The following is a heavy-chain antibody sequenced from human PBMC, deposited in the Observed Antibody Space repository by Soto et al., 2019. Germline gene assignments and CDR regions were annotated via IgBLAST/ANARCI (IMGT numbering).Heavy chain of an antibody. CDR3: ARAPSNAWYLFDY. D-gene: IGHD6-13*01. V-gene: IGHV1-46*01. J-gene: IGHJ4*02. CDR2: IDPDGGST. CDR1: GYTFSSYD. Sequence: ASVKVSCKSSGYTFSSYDLHWVRQAPGQGLEWMGTIDPDGGSTTYAPKFQVRVTMNRDTSTSTVYMELSSLRSEDTAVYYCARAPSNAWYLFDYWGQGTLVTVSS.